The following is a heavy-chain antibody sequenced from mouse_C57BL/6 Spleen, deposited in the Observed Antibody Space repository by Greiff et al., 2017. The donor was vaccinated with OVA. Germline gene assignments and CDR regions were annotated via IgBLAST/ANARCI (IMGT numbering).Heavy chain of an antibody. CDR2: IYPRSGNT. Sequence: VKLMESGAELARPGASVKLSCKASGYTFTSYGISWVKQRTGQGLEWIGEIYPRSGNTYYNEKFKGKATLTADKSSSTAYMELRSLTSEDSAVYFCARFDGYYDAMDYWGQGTSVTVSS. D-gene: IGHD2-3*01. V-gene: IGHV1-81*01. CDR3: ARFDGYYDAMDY. CDR1: GYTFTSYG. J-gene: IGHJ4*01.